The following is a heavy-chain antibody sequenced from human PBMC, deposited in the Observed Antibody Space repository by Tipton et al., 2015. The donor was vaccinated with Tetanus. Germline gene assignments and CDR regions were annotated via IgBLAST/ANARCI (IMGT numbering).Heavy chain of an antibody. Sequence: TLSLTCTVSGGSISSGGYYWSWIRQPPGKGLEWLGYIYSSGRTTFNPSYNPSLGSRLTISADTSKNQVSLKVTSVTAADTAVYYCARHPYASVNDWFDPWGQGTLVTVSS. V-gene: IGHV4-61*08. D-gene: IGHD3-16*01. CDR3: ARHPYASVNDWFDP. CDR2: IYSSGRT. CDR1: GGSISSGGYY. J-gene: IGHJ5*02.